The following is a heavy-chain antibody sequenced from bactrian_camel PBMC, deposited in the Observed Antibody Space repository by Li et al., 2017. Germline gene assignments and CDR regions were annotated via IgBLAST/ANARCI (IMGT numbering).Heavy chain of an antibody. CDR3: AAFSAPLSVTRCPLTPGDYVA. V-gene: IGHV3S40*01. CDR2: LSSGGGNA. Sequence: VQLVESGGGLVQPGGSLRLSCAATGFSFNIHAMSWVRQAPGKGLEWVSALSSGGGNAYYADSVKGRFTFSQGYNLQMNGLNPDDAATYYCAAFSAPLSVTRCPLTPGDYVAWGQGTQVTVS. CDR1: GFSFNIHA. J-gene: IGHJ6*01. D-gene: IGHD3*01.